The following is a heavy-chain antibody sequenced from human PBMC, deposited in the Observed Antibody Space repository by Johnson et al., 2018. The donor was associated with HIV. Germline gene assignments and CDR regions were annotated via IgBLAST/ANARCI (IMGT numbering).Heavy chain of an antibody. CDR1: GFTFSSYA. CDR3: ARERDPERGSQQSGVYAFYI. D-gene: IGHD3-10*01. V-gene: IGHV3-64*01. J-gene: IGHJ3*02. Sequence: MLLVESGGGLVQPGGSLRLSCAASGFTFSSYAMHWVRQAPGKGLEYVSAIRSNGGSTYYANSVKGRFTISRDNSKNTLFLQMNSLTAGDTAVYYCARERDPERGSQQSGVYAFYIWGQGTMVTVSS. CDR2: IRSNGGST.